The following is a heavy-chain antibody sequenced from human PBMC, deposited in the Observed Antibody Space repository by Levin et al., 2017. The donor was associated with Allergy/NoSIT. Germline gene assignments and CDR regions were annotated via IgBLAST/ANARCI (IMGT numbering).Heavy chain of an antibody. J-gene: IGHJ3*02. CDR3: ARRRYYDSSGPSAFDI. CDR1: GFTFSDYY. D-gene: IGHD3-22*01. CDR2: ISSSGSTI. V-gene: IGHV3-11*01. Sequence: GGSLRLSCAASGFTFSDYYMSWIRQAPGKGLEWVSYISSSGSTIYYADSVKGRFTISRDNAKNSLYLQMNSLRAEDTAVYYCARRRYYDSSGPSAFDIWGQGTMVTVSS.